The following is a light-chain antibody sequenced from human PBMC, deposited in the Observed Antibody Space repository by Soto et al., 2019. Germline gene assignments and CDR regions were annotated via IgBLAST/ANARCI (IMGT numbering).Light chain of an antibody. V-gene: IGKV3-11*01. CDR2: DAS. CDR1: QSVSSH. J-gene: IGKJ5*01. Sequence: EVVLTLSPATLSLSPGEGATLSCRASQSVSSHLAWYQQKPGQAPRLLIYDASNRATGIPARFSGSGSGTDFTLTISSLEPEDFAVYYCQQRSNWPSITFGQGTRLEI. CDR3: QQRSNWPSIT.